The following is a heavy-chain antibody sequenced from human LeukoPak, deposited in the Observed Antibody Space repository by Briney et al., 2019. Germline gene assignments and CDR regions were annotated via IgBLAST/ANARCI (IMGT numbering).Heavy chain of an antibody. Sequence: GGSLRLSCAASGFTFSDHYMDWVRQAPGKGLEWVGRSRNKANTYTTDYAASVNGRFAISRDDSRTSLYLQMNSLKSEDTAVYYCVRAGSGWYDWGQGTLVTVSS. CDR3: VRAGSGWYD. V-gene: IGHV3-72*01. D-gene: IGHD6-19*01. CDR2: SRNKANTYTT. J-gene: IGHJ4*02. CDR1: GFTFSDHY.